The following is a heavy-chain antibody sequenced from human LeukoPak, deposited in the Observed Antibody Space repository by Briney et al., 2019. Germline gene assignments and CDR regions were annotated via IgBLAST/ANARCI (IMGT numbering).Heavy chain of an antibody. Sequence: SETLSLTCAVSGGSITTTNWWTWVRQPPGKGLEWIGEVHLDGRTNYNPSLKSRLIMSVDLPENHISLKLTSVTAADTAVYYCAREGGFYRPLDYSGQGTLVTVSS. J-gene: IGHJ4*02. CDR3: AREGGFYRPLDY. V-gene: IGHV4-4*02. D-gene: IGHD3-3*01. CDR2: VHLDGRT. CDR1: GGSITTTNW.